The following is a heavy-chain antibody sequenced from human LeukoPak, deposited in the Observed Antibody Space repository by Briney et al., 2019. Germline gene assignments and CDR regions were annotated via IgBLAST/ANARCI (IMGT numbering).Heavy chain of an antibody. CDR3: ARDLGCSGTSCSNWFDP. CDR1: GGSISSYY. V-gene: IGHV4-4*07. D-gene: IGHD2-2*01. CDR2: IYTSGST. J-gene: IGHJ5*02. Sequence: SETLSLTCTVSGGSISSYYWSWIRQPAGKGLEWIGRIYTSGSTNYNPSLKSRVTMSVDTSKNQFSLKLSSVTAADTAVYYCARDLGCSGTSCSNWFDPWGQGTLVTVSS.